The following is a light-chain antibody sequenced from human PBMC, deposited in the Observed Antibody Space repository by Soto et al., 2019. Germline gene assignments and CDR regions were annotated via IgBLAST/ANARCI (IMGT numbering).Light chain of an antibody. J-gene: IGKJ1*01. CDR1: QTINNN. V-gene: IGKV3-15*01. CDR3: XKXXXXPQT. CDR2: GAS. Sequence: VMTQAPATLSVSPGERATLSCRASQTINNNVAWYQLKDGQVPRLLIYGASTRATDVPARFSGSGSGTEFTLTISSLQSEDFAEYXXXKXXXXPQTFXQGNKVDIK.